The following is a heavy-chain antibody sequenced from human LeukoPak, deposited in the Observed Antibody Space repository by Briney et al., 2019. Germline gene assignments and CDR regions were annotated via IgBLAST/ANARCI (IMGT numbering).Heavy chain of an antibody. V-gene: IGHV3-30*02. D-gene: IGHD3-10*01. CDR2: IRYDGSNK. J-gene: IGHJ6*03. CDR1: GFTFSSYG. Sequence: GGSLRLSCAASGFTFSSYGMHWVRQAPGKGLEWVAFIRYDGSNKYYADSVKGRFTISRDNAKNSLYLQMNSLRAEDTTVYYCARDPGGYMDVWGRGTTVTISS. CDR3: ARDPGGYMDV.